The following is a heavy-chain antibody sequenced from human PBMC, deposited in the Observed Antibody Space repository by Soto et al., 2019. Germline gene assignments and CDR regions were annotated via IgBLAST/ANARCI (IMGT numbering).Heavy chain of an antibody. CDR1: GFSFRHAW. Sequence: EVQLVESGGGLVKPGGSLRLSCAASGFSFRHAWMSWVRQAPGKGLEWVGRIKSKTDGGTTDYAAPVKGRFTISRDNSKNTLYLQMNSLKTEDTAVYYCRLDYFYYGMDVWGQGTTVTVSS. V-gene: IGHV3-15*01. J-gene: IGHJ6*02. CDR2: IKSKTDGGTT. CDR3: RLDYFYYGMDV.